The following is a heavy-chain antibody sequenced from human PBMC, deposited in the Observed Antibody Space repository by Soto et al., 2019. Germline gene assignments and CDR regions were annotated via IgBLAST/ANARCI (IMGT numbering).Heavy chain of an antibody. D-gene: IGHD3-10*01. J-gene: IGHJ6*03. CDR2: IWYDGNNE. CDR1: GFTFNNYG. V-gene: IGHV3-33*01. Sequence: ESGGGVVQPGRSLRLSCAASGFTFNNYGMHWVRQAPGKGLEWVAVIWYDGNNEYYADSVKGRFTISRDNSKNTLYLQMNSLRAEDTAVYYCARGSGNFFYYMDVWGKGTTVTVSS. CDR3: ARGSGNFFYYMDV.